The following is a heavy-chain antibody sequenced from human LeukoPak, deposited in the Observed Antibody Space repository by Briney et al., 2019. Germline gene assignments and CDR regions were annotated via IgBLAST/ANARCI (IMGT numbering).Heavy chain of an antibody. Sequence: SETLSLTCAVYGGSFSGYYWTWIRQPPGKGLEWIGEINHSGSTNYNPSLKSRVTISVDTSKNQFSLKLSSVTAADTAVYYCARDYAHDLDYWGQGTLVTVSS. V-gene: IGHV4-34*01. D-gene: IGHD4-17*01. CDR3: ARDYAHDLDY. CDR2: INHSGST. CDR1: GGSFSGYY. J-gene: IGHJ4*02.